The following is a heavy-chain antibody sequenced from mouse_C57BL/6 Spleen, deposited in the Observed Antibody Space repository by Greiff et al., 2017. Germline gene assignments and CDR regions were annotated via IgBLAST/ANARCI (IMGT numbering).Heavy chain of an antibody. V-gene: IGHV1-9*01. Sequence: QVQLQQSGAELMKPGASVKLSCKATGYTFTGYWIEWVKQRPGHGLEWIGEILPGSGSTNYTEKFKGKATFTADTSSNTAYMQLSSLTTEDSAIYVCASLRYGYSLDYWGQGTSVTVSS. CDR2: ILPGSGST. CDR3: ASLRYGYSLDY. J-gene: IGHJ4*01. CDR1: GYTFTGYW. D-gene: IGHD1-1*01.